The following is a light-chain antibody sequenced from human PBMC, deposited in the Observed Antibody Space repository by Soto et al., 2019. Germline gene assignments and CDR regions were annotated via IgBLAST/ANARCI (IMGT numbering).Light chain of an antibody. J-gene: IGKJ1*01. CDR2: DTS. CDR3: QQYGSLSWT. V-gene: IGKV3-20*01. CDR1: QSVSSSY. Sequence: EIVLTQSPGTLSLSPGERATLSCRASQSVSSSYLAWYQQKAGQAPRLLIYDTSTRATGIPDRFSGSGSGTDFTLTISRLEPEDFAVYYCQQYGSLSWTFGQGTKVDIK.